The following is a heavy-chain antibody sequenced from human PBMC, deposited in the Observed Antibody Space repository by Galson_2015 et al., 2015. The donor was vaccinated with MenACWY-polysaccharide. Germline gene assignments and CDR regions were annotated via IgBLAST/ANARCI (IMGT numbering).Heavy chain of an antibody. CDR3: ARGRITIGP. V-gene: IGHV3-7*01. J-gene: IGHJ5*02. Sequence: WVRQSPGKGLEWVANIKPDGSEKNYVDSVEGRFTISRDNAKNSLYLQMNSLRAEDTAVYYCARGRITIGPWGQGTLVTVSS. CDR2: IKPDGSEK. D-gene: IGHD3-3*01.